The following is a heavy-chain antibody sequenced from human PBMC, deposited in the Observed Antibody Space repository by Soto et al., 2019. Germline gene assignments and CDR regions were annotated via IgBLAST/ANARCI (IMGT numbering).Heavy chain of an antibody. CDR2: TYYRSKWYN. CDR3: ARATPGVYVWGSYRSDAFDI. Sequence: QTLSLTCAISGDSVSSNSAAWNWIRQSPSRGLEWLGRTYYRSKWYNDYAVSVKSRITINPDTSKNQFSLQLNSVTPEDTAVYYCARATPGVYVWGSYRSDAFDIWGQGTMVTVSS. J-gene: IGHJ3*02. CDR1: GDSVSSNSAA. D-gene: IGHD3-16*02. V-gene: IGHV6-1*01.